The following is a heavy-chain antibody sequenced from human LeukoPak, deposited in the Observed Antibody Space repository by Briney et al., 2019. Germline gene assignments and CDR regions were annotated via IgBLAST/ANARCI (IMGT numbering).Heavy chain of an antibody. Sequence: ASVKVSCKASGYIFTDYYMHWVRQAPGQELGWMGRINPNSGGTNYAQKFQGRVTMTRDTSISTAYMELSRLRSDDTAVYYCARDQSITGELLRDWFDPWGQGTLVTVSS. CDR3: ARDQSITGELLRDWFDP. J-gene: IGHJ5*02. D-gene: IGHD1-26*01. CDR2: INPNSGGT. CDR1: GYIFTDYY. V-gene: IGHV1-2*06.